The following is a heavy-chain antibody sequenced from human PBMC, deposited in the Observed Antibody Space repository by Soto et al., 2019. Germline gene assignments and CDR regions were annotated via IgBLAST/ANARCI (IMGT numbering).Heavy chain of an antibody. CDR1: GFNFGVFG. D-gene: IGHD6-19*01. CDR2: LSYEGSEE. Sequence: GGSLRLSCATSGFNFGVFGMHWVRQAPGKGLEWLSVLSYEGSEEYYADSVRGRFTISRDNSKSTLFLQMDSLRVEDTGVYYCALTRRSSLLEVAGPGFEYWGQGTLVTVSS. V-gene: IGHV3-30*03. CDR3: ALTRRSSLLEVAGPGFEY. J-gene: IGHJ4*02.